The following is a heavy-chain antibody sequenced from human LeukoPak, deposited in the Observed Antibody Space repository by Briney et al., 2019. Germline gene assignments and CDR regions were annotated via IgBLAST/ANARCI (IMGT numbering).Heavy chain of an antibody. V-gene: IGHV1-3*01. Sequence: GASVKVSCKASGYTFTSYAMHWVRQAPGQRLEWMGWINAGNGNTKYSQKFQGRVTITRDTSASTAYMELSSLRSEDTAVYYCARAHIVEVPAAIDYWGQGTLVTVSS. J-gene: IGHJ4*02. CDR3: ARAHIVEVPAAIDY. CDR1: GYTFTSYA. D-gene: IGHD2-2*01. CDR2: INAGNGNT.